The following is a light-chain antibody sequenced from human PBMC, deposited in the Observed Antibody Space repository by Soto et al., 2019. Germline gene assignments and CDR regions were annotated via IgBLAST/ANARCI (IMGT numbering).Light chain of an antibody. V-gene: IGKV2D-30*01. Sequence: DVVMTQSPLSLPVTLGQPASISCRSSQSLVNRDGNTYLSWFQQMPGQSPRRLIYKVSNWHSGVRDRLGGSGSGTDFTLKISRVEADDIGVYFCMQGTHWPPTFGQGTRLEIK. CDR3: MQGTHWPPT. CDR1: QSLVNRDGNTY. J-gene: IGKJ5*01. CDR2: KVS.